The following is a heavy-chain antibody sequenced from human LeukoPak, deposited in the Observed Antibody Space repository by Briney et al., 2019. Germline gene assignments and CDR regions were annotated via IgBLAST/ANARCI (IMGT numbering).Heavy chain of an antibody. D-gene: IGHD2-15*01. J-gene: IGHJ6*02. CDR1: GGSIGSTSYY. Sequence: PSETLSLTCTVSGGSIGSTSYYWGWIRQPPGKGLEWIASIYYSGSTYYNPSLKSRVTISVDTSKNQFSLKLSSVTAADTAVYYCARLSKTVDFYYYGMDVWGQGTTVTVSS. CDR3: ARLSKTVDFYYYGMDV. CDR2: IYYSGST. V-gene: IGHV4-39*01.